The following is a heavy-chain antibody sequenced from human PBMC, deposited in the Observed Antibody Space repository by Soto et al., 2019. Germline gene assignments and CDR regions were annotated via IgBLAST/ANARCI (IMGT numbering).Heavy chain of an antibody. Sequence: SETLSLTCTVSGCSISSYYWSWIRQPPGKGLEWIGYIYYSGSTNYNPSLKSRVTISVDTSKNQFSLKLSSVTAADTAVYYCARRQTGGGLVESWFDPGGKGTLVTVSS. CDR1: GCSISSYY. CDR2: IYYSGST. J-gene: IGHJ5*02. CDR3: ARRQTGGGLVESWFDP. D-gene: IGHD6-19*01. V-gene: IGHV4-59*08.